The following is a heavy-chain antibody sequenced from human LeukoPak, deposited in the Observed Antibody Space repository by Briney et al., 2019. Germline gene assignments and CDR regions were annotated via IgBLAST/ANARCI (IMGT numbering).Heavy chain of an antibody. Sequence: SSETLSLTCAVYGGSFSGYFWTWIRQPPGKGLEWIGEIDHGGSTNYNPSLKSRVTISVDTSKNHFSLKLSSLTAADTAVYYCARGITAYFFDYWGQGTLVTVSS. CDR2: IDHGGST. CDR3: ARGITAYFFDY. J-gene: IGHJ4*02. D-gene: IGHD1-14*01. CDR1: GGSFSGYF. V-gene: IGHV4-34*01.